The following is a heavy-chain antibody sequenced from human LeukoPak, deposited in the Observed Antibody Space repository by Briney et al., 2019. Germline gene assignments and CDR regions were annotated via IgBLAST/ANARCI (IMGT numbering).Heavy chain of an antibody. J-gene: IGHJ4*02. D-gene: IGHD6-6*01. CDR1: GGSINSFY. CDR2: IYSSGCT. CDR3: ARENWRSKSIDFDS. Sequence: SETLSLTCTVSGGSINSFYWTWLRQPAGKGLEWLGRIYSSGCTNFNPSLKSRVTMSVDTSKNQFSLRLSSVTAADTAAYFCARENWRSKSIDFDSWGQGTLVTVSS. V-gene: IGHV4-4*07.